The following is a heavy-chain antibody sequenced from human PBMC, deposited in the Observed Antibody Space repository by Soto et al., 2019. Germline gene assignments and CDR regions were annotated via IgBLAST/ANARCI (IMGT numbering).Heavy chain of an antibody. CDR3: ARSPYSSGYYYAIDY. D-gene: IGHD3-22*01. Sequence: ASVKVSCKVSGYTLTELSMHWVRQAPGKGLEWMGGFDPEDGETIYAQKFQGRVTMTRDTSTSTVYMDLSSLRSEDTAVYYCARSPYSSGYYYAIDYWGQGTQVTVSS. CDR1: GYTLTELS. V-gene: IGHV1-24*01. J-gene: IGHJ4*02. CDR2: FDPEDGET.